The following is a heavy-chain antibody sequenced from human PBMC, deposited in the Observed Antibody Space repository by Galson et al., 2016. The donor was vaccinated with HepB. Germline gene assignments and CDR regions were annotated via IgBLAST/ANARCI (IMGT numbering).Heavy chain of an antibody. CDR3: VKESSGTYGWAFDY. J-gene: IGHJ4*01. CDR2: INPNSGAT. D-gene: IGHD1-26*01. V-gene: IGHV1-2*06. CDR1: GYSFTGYY. Sequence: SVKVSCKASGYSFTGYYMHWVRQAPGQGLEWVGRINPNSGATNYAQNFQGRVTMTRDTSISTAYMELTGLRSDDTAVYYCVKESSGTYGWAFDYWGQGTLVTVSS.